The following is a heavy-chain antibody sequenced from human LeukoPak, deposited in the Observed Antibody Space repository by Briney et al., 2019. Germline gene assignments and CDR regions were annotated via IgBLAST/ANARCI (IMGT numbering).Heavy chain of an antibody. CDR3: ARDPRGSYHYFDY. CDR1: GGTFSSYA. J-gene: IGHJ4*02. V-gene: IGHV1-69*05. D-gene: IGHD5-24*01. CDR2: IIPIFGTE. Sequence: SVKVSCKASGGTFSSYAISWVRQAPGQALEWMGGIIPIFGTENYAQKFQGRVTITTDESTSTAYMELSSLRSEDTAVYYCARDPRGSYHYFDYWGQGTLVTVSS.